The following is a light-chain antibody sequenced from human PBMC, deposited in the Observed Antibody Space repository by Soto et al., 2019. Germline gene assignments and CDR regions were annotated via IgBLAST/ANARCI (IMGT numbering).Light chain of an antibody. J-gene: IGLJ1*01. Sequence: QSVLTRPASVSGSPGQSITISCTGTSSDVGGYNYVSWYQHHPGKAPRLMIYEVSNRPSGVSDRFSGSKSGNTASLTISGLLAEDEADYYCSSYTSISTYVFGTGTKVTVL. V-gene: IGLV2-14*01. CDR2: EVS. CDR3: SSYTSISTYV. CDR1: SSDVGGYNY.